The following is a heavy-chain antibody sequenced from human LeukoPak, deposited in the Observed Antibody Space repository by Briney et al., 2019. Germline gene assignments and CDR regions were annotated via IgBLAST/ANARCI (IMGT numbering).Heavy chain of an antibody. CDR1: GFTSSSYA. J-gene: IGHJ1*01. V-gene: IGHV3-30-3*01. CDR3: ARDFTTSSTAYLHH. D-gene: IGHD6-6*01. CDR2: ISYDGSNK. Sequence: PGGSLRPSCAASGFTSSSYAMHWVRQAPGKGLEWVAVISYDGSNKYYADSVKGRFTISRDNSKNTLYLQMNSLRAEDTAVYYCARDFTTSSTAYLHHWGQGTLVTVSS.